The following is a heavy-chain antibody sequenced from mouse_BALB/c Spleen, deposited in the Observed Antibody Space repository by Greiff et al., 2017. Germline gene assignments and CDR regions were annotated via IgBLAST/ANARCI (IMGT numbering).Heavy chain of an antibody. D-gene: IGHD4-1*01. Sequence: QVHVKQSGAELVRPGVSVKISCKGSGYTFTDYAMHWVKQSHAKSLEWIGVISTYYGDASYNQKFKGKATMTVDKSSSTAYMELARLTSEDSAIYYCARWDANLRYAMDYWGQGTSVTVSS. CDR3: ARWDANLRYAMDY. V-gene: IGHV1S137*01. CDR2: ISTYYGDA. CDR1: GYTFTDYA. J-gene: IGHJ4*01.